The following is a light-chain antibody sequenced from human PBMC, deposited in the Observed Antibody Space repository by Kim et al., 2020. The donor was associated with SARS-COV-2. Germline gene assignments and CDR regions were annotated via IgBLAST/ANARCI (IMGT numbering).Light chain of an antibody. J-gene: IGLJ2*01. V-gene: IGLV3-1*01. CDR1: KLGDKY. Sequence: SVSPGQTASITCSGHKLGDKYACWYQQQPGQSPVLVIYEDTKRPSGIPERFSGSSSGNTATLTISGTQAMDEADYYCQAWDSNIVVFGGGTQLTVL. CDR2: EDT. CDR3: QAWDSNIVV.